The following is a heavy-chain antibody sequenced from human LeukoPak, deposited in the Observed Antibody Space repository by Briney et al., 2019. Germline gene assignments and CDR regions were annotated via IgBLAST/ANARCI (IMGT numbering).Heavy chain of an antibody. Sequence: PGGSLRLSCAASGFTFSTYTMNWVRQAPGKGLEWVSYISSSGTTIYYADSVKGRFTISRDNAKNSLCLQMNSLRAEDTAVYYCARDAYQYSSGWFFDYWGQGTLVTVSS. CDR3: ARDAYQYSSGWFFDY. CDR2: ISSSGTTI. D-gene: IGHD6-19*01. J-gene: IGHJ4*02. CDR1: GFTFSTYT. V-gene: IGHV3-48*01.